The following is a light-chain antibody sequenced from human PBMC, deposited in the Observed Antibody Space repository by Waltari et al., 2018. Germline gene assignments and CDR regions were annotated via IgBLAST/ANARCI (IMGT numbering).Light chain of an antibody. Sequence: EIVLTQSPATLSLSPGERATLSCKASQSVSNYLAWYQQKPGQAPRLLIYDASKMAIGIPARFSGSGSVTDFTLTISSLKPEDFAVYYCQQRSNPFAFGPGTKVDIK. CDR2: DAS. CDR3: QQRSNPFA. CDR1: QSVSNY. V-gene: IGKV3-11*01. J-gene: IGKJ3*01.